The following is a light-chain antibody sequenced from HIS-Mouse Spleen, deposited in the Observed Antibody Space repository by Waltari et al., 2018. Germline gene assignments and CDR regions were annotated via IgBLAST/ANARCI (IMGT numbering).Light chain of an antibody. J-gene: IGLJ2*01. V-gene: IGLV3-10*01. CDR2: EDS. CDR3: YSTDSSGNHRV. CDR1: ALPKKY. Sequence: SYELTQPPSVSVSPGQTARITCSGDALPKKYAYWYQQKSGQAPVLVIYEDSKRPSGSPERFSGSSSGTMATFTISGAQVEDEADYYCYSTDSSGNHRVFGGGTKLTVL.